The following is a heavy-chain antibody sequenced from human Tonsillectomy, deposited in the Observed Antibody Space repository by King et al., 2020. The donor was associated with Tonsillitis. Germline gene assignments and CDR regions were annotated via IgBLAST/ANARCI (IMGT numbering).Heavy chain of an antibody. Sequence: VQLQESGPGLVKPSETLSLTCSVSGGSISSYFWHWIRQPPGKRLEWIGYIDYRGSTNYNPSLKRRLTISVDTSSNQFSLQLSSATAADTAVYYCARGVAAAVKFWGQGTLVTVSS. V-gene: IGHV4-59*01. CDR3: ARGVAAAVKF. CDR2: IDYRGST. CDR1: GGSISSYF. D-gene: IGHD6-13*01. J-gene: IGHJ4*02.